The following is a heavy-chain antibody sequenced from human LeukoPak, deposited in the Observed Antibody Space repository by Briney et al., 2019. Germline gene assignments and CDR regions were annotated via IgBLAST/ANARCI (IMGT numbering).Heavy chain of an antibody. V-gene: IGHV1-69*02. J-gene: IGHJ5*02. CDR2: IIPILGIA. D-gene: IGHD3-3*01. CDR3: ASWSESDTIFGVPRGNWFDP. CDR1: GSTFSSYT. Sequence: GASVKVSCKASGSTFSSYTISWVRQAPGQGLEWMGRIIPILGIANYAQKFQGRVTITADKSTSTAYMELSSLRSEDTAVYYCASWSESDTIFGVPRGNWFDPWGQGTLVTVSS.